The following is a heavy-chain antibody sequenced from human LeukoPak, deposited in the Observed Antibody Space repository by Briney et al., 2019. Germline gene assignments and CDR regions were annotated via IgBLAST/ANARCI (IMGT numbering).Heavy chain of an antibody. D-gene: IGHD6-13*01. V-gene: IGHV3-53*01. CDR3: ARANPLYSSSWYFPFDP. CDR1: GFTVSSNY. J-gene: IGHJ5*02. CDR2: IYSGGST. Sequence: GGSLRLSCAASGFTVSSNYMSWVRQAPGKGLEWVSVIYSGGSTYYADSVKGRFTISRDNSKNTLYLQMNSLRAEDTAVYYCARANPLYSSSWYFPFDPWGQGTLVTVSS.